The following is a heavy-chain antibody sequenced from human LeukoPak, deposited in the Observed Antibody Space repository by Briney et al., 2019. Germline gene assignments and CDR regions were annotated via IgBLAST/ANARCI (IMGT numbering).Heavy chain of an antibody. J-gene: IGHJ4*02. D-gene: IGHD3-22*01. CDR3: ARDWRIVDSSGYHPTDY. CDR1: GFTFDDYA. CDR2: ISWNSGSI. Sequence: PGRSLRLSCAASGFTFDDYAMHWVRQAPGKGLEWVSGISWNSGSIGYADSVKGRFTISRDNAKNSLYLQMNSLRAEDTAVYYCARDWRIVDSSGYHPTDYWGQGTLVTVSS. V-gene: IGHV3-9*01.